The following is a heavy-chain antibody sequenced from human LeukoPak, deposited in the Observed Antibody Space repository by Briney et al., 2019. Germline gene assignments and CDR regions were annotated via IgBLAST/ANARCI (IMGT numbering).Heavy chain of an antibody. D-gene: IGHD6-6*01. CDR3: ARPSSSRYYYMDV. Sequence: PSETLSLTCTVSGYSISSGYYWGWIRQPPGKGLEWIGSIYHNGSTYYYPSLKSRVTISVDTSKNQFSLKLSSVTAADTAVYYCARPSSSRYYYMDVWGKGTTVTVSS. J-gene: IGHJ6*03. V-gene: IGHV4-38-2*02. CDR1: GYSISSGYY. CDR2: IYHNGST.